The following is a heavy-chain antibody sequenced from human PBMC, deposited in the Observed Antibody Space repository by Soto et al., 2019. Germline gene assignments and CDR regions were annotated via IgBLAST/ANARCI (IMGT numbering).Heavy chain of an antibody. CDR3: ARGTYYDFWSGYYG. CDR2: IYYSGST. D-gene: IGHD3-3*01. Sequence: LSLTCTVSGGSVSSGSYYWSWIRQPPGKGLEWIGYIYYSGSTNYNPSLKSRVTISVDTSKNQFSPKLSSVTAADTAVYYCARGTYYDFWSGYYGWGQGTLVTVSS. V-gene: IGHV4-61*01. CDR1: GGSVSSGSYY. J-gene: IGHJ4*02.